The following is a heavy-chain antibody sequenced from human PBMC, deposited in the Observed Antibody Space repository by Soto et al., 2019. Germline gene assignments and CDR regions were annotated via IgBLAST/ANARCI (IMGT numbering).Heavy chain of an antibody. CDR1: GGSITSSEYY. Sequence: SETLSLTCTVSGGSITSSEYYWAWIRQPPGKGLQFVGTIYYSGSSYSNPSLKSRLSMSVDTSKNQFSLTMKSVTAADTGVYYCARVHHSYDSSGSGGAFDIWGQGTMVTVSS. J-gene: IGHJ3*02. V-gene: IGHV4-39*02. CDR2: IYYSGSS. CDR3: ARVHHSYDSSGSGGAFDI. D-gene: IGHD3-22*01.